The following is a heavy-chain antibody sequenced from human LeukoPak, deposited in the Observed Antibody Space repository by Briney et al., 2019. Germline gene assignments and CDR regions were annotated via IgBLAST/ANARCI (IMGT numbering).Heavy chain of an antibody. J-gene: IGHJ4*02. CDR1: GYNFPIYW. D-gene: IGHD6-13*01. CDR2: IYPGDSDT. CDR3: ARNPAAAGPFDY. V-gene: IGHV5-51*01. Sequence: GESLKISCEASGYNFPIYWIGWVRQMPGKGPEWMGIIYPGDSDTRYSPSFQGQVTISADKSISTAYLQWSSLKASDTAMYYCARNPAAAGPFDYWGQGTLVTVSS.